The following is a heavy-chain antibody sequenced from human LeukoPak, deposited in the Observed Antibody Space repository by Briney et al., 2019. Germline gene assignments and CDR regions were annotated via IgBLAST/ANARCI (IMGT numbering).Heavy chain of an antibody. D-gene: IGHD6-6*01. J-gene: IGHJ5*02. CDR2: ISSSSSTI. Sequence: GGSLRLSCAASGFSFSSYGMHWVRQAPGKGLEWVSYISSSSSTIYYADSVKGRFTISRDNAKNSLYLQMNSLRAEDTAVYYCARGYIAARPWWFDPWGQGTLVTVSS. CDR3: ARGYIAARPWWFDP. CDR1: GFSFSSYG. V-gene: IGHV3-48*01.